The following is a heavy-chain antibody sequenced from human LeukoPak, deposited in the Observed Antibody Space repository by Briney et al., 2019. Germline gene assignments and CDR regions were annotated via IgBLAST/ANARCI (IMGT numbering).Heavy chain of an antibody. Sequence: SETLFLTCAVSGESFSGYFWTWIRQPPGKGLEWIGESNHFGSTDYNPSLKSRVIISVDTSKKQFSLNVGSVTDADTAVYFCARGRLQLWSFPLPYNHYAIDVWGQGTTVTVSS. CDR1: GESFSGYF. J-gene: IGHJ6*02. D-gene: IGHD5-18*01. V-gene: IGHV4-34*01. CDR3: ARGRLQLWSFPLPYNHYAIDV. CDR2: SNHFGST.